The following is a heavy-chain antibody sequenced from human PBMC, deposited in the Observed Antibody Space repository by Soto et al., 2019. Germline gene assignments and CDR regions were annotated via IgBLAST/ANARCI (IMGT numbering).Heavy chain of an antibody. CDR3: ARVIPGAEAWFDP. Sequence: QGQLVQSGAEVKKPGASVKVSCTASGNTFTNFGVTWVRQAPGQGLEWMGWISAYTDDPNYAQKFQGRVTMTIDTATSTAYLDLRSLTSNDTAVYYCARVIPGAEAWFDPWGQGTLVTVSS. V-gene: IGHV1-18*01. CDR1: GNTFTNFG. J-gene: IGHJ5*02. D-gene: IGHD2-2*01. CDR2: ISAYTDDP.